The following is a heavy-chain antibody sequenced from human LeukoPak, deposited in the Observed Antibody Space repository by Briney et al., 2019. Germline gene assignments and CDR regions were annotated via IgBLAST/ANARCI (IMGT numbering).Heavy chain of an antibody. J-gene: IGHJ6*03. CDR1: GYTFTAYY. Sequence: ASVKVSCKASGYTFTAYYIHWVRQAPGQGHEWMGWINTNTGGTNYAQKFQGRVTVTRDTSIVTAYMELNSLTSDDTAVYYCARDGGVRPGVIFRQQYYDYMDVWGKGTTVTVSS. V-gene: IGHV1-2*02. CDR2: INTNTGGT. CDR3: ARDGGVRPGVIFRQQYYDYMDV. D-gene: IGHD2-8*02.